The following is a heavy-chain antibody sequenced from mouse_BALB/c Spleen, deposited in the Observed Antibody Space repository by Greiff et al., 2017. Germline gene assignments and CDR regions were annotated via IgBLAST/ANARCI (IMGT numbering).Heavy chain of an antibody. J-gene: IGHJ3*01. CDR3: ARPIYDGYSWFAY. V-gene: IGHV5-12-1*01. Sequence: EVMLVESGGGLVKPGGSLKLSCAASGFAFSSYDMSWVRQTPEKRLEWVAYISSGGGSTYYPDTVKGRFTISRDNAKNTLYLQMSSLKSEDTAMYYCARPIYDGYSWFAYWGQGTLVTVSA. D-gene: IGHD2-3*01. CDR2: ISSGGGST. CDR1: GFAFSSYD.